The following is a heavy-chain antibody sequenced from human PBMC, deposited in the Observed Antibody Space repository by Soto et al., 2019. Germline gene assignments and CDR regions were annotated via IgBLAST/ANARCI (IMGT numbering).Heavy chain of an antibody. D-gene: IGHD3-3*01. J-gene: IGHJ6*02. CDR2: INHTGST. CDR3: ARENAYYDFWSGYPKGYYGMDV. V-gene: IGHV4-34*01. Sequence: SETLSLTCGVSSGSFSGYYWSWIRQTPGKGLEWIGEINHTGSTNYNPSLKSRVTISVDTSKNQFSLKLSSVTAADTAVYYCARENAYYDFWSGYPKGYYGMDVWGQGTTVTVSS. CDR1: SGSFSGYY.